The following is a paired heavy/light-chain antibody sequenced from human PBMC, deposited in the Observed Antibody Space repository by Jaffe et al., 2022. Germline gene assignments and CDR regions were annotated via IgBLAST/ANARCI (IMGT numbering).Heavy chain of an antibody. CDR3: AKVSTALRFSDGDTGFDV. CDR2: ISGAGGTQ. D-gene: IGHD3-3*01. Sequence: EVQLLDSGGGFVQSGGSLRLSCEASGFTFYFYAMAWVRQPPGKGLEWVAGISGAGGTQLYADSVTGRFTISRDNSNNTVFLQMNGLRAEDTALYYCAKVSTALRFSDGDTGFDVWGRGTMVRVSS. CDR1: GFTFYFYA. V-gene: IGHV3-23*01. J-gene: IGHJ3*01.
Light chain of an antibody. CDR3: QTWGANTYVV. CDR1: TLGDDD. V-gene: IGLV3-1*01. CDR2: QNS. J-gene: IGLJ2*01. Sequence: SKELTQPPSVSVSPGQTARITCSGDTLGDDDTFWYQQRPGQSPVLVIYQNSKRPSGIPDRFSGSKSGDTATLTISGTQALDEADYYCQTWGANTYVVFGGGTKLTVL.